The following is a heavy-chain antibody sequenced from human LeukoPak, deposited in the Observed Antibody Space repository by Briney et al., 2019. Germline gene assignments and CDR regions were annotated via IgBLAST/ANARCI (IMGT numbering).Heavy chain of an antibody. V-gene: IGHV4-59*01. CDR1: GGSISSYY. CDR2: IYYSGST. D-gene: IGHD1-26*01. CDR3: AGGFGIGRLDP. Sequence: SETLSLTCTVSGGSISSYYWSWIRQPPGKGLEWIGYIYYSGSTNYNPSLKSRVTISVDTSKNQFSLKLSSVTAADTAVYYCAGGFGIGRLDPWGQGTLVTVSS. J-gene: IGHJ5*02.